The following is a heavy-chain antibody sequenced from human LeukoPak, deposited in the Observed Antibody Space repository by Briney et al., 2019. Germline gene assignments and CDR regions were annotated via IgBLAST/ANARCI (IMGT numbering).Heavy chain of an antibody. CDR1: GGSFSGYY. J-gene: IGHJ4*02. Sequence: SETLSLTCAVYGGSFSGYYWSWIRQPPGKGREGIGEINHSGSTNYNPSLKSRVTISVDTSKNQFSLKLSSVTAADTAVYYCARGGVVPAAIDYWGQGTLVTVSS. CDR2: INHSGST. D-gene: IGHD2-2*01. V-gene: IGHV4-34*01. CDR3: ARGGVVPAAIDY.